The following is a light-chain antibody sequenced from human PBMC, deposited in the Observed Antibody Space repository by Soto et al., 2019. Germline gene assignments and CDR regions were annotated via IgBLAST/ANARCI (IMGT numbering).Light chain of an antibody. CDR2: NDY. J-gene: IGLJ1*01. Sequence: QSVLTQPPSASGTPGQRVTISCSRSSSNIGSLSVAWYQHLPGTAPKLLIHNDYQRPSGVPDRFSGSKSGPSASLAISGLQSEDDGDYYCAAWDDSLNGLYVFGTGTKVTVL. CDR3: AAWDDSLNGLYV. CDR1: SSNIGSLS. V-gene: IGLV1-44*01.